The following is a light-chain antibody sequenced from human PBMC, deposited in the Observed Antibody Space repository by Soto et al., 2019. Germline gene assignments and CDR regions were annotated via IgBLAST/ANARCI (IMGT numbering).Light chain of an antibody. CDR1: QDIRFY. CDR3: QHYNSLPIT. V-gene: IGKV1-33*01. CDR2: DAS. J-gene: IGKJ5*01. Sequence: DIQMTQSPSFLSASLGDRVTITCQASQDIRFYLNWYQHKTGQAPKILIYDASQLETGVPSKCSGSGSGTDFTFTINNVQAEDIGTYYCQHYNSLPITFGQGTRLEIK.